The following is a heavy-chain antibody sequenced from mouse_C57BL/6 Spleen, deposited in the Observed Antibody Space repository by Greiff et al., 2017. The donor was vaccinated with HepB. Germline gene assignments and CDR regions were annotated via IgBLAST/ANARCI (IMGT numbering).Heavy chain of an antibody. J-gene: IGHJ2*01. CDR1: GYTFTSYW. V-gene: IGHV1-55*01. CDR2: IYPGSGST. CDR3: ARIYYDYDPYYSDY. D-gene: IGHD2-4*01. Sequence: QVQLQQPGAELVKPGASVKMSCKASGYTFTSYWITWVKQRPGQGLEWIGDIYPGSGSTNYNEKFKSKATLTVDTSSSTAYMQLSSLTSEDSAVYYCARIYYDYDPYYSDYWGQGTTLTVSS.